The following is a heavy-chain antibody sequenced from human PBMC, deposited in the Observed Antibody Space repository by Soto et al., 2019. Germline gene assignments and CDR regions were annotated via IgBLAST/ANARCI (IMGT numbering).Heavy chain of an antibody. J-gene: IGHJ4*02. CDR1: GFTFSSYG. CDR2: ISYDGSNK. CDR3: AKDKGVYDCWSGCDY. D-gene: IGHD3-3*01. Sequence: QVQLVESGGGVVQPGRSLRLSCAASGFTFSSYGMHWVRQAPGKGLEWVAVISYDGSNKYYADSVKGRFTISRDNSKNTLYLQMNSLRAEDTAVYYCAKDKGVYDCWSGCDYWGQGTLVTVSS. V-gene: IGHV3-30*18.